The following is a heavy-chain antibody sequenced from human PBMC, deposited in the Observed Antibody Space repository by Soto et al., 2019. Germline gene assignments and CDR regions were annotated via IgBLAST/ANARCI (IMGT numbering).Heavy chain of an antibody. CDR2: ISGSGGST. D-gene: IGHD3-22*01. CDR1: GFTFSSYA. V-gene: IGHV3-23*01. CDR3: AKAAYYYDSSGYGA. Sequence: PGGSLRLSCAASGFTFSSYAMSWVRQAPGKGLEWVSAISGSGGSTYYADSVKGRFTISRDNSKNTLYLQMNSPRAEDTAVYYCAKAAYYYDSSGYGAWGQGTLVTVSS. J-gene: IGHJ5*02.